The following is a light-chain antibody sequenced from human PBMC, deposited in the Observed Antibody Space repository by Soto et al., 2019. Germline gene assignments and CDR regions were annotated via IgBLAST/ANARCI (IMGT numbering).Light chain of an antibody. CDR1: QSITGW. CDR3: QHYTTSSGYI. CDR2: KAS. V-gene: IGKV1-5*03. Sequence: DIPLTQSPPTLSASVGDRVTITCRASQSITGWLAWYQQKPGTAPKLLIYKASNLQSGVPSRFSGSGSGTEFTLTISSLQPDDFATYYCQHYTTSSGYIFGQGTRLEIK. J-gene: IGKJ2*01.